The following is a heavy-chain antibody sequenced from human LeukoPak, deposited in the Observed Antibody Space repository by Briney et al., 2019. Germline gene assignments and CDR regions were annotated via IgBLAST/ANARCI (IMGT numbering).Heavy chain of an antibody. D-gene: IGHD1-7*01. V-gene: IGHV4-34*01. CDR1: GGSFSGYN. CDR3: ARGRGNWNYPRHWFDP. CDR2: INHLGNT. Sequence: SDALSLTCAVYGGSFSGYNWNLIRQAPGKGLEWIGEINHLGNTKTSPSLKGRVTLSVDTSKNQFSLRVTSVTAADTAVYYCARGRGNWNYPRHWFDPWGQGTLVTVSS. J-gene: IGHJ5*02.